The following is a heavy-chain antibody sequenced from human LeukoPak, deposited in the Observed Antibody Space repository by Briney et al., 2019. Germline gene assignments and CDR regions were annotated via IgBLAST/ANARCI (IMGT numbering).Heavy chain of an antibody. J-gene: IGHJ5*02. CDR3: ARENSSSSGFDP. CDR2: IYYSGST. D-gene: IGHD6-6*01. V-gene: IGHV4-59*01. CDR1: GGSISSYY. Sequence: PSETLSLTCTVSGGSISSYYWSWIRQPPGKGLEWIGYIYYSGSTNYNPSLKSRVTISVDTSKNQFPLKLSSVTAADTAVYYCARENSSSSGFDPWGQGTLVTVSS.